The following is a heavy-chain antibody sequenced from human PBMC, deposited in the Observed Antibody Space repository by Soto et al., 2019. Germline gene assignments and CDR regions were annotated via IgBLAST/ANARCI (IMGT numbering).Heavy chain of an antibody. CDR1: GFTFSSYA. D-gene: IGHD4-17*01. Sequence: GGSLRLSCAASGFTFSSYAMSWVRQAPGKGLEWVSAISGSGGSTYYADSVKGRFTISRDNSKNTLYLQMNHLRAEDTAVYYCARPAATTYGDYDPAFDYWGQGTLVTVSS. CDR3: ARPAATTYGDYDPAFDY. CDR2: ISGSGGST. J-gene: IGHJ4*02. V-gene: IGHV3-23*01.